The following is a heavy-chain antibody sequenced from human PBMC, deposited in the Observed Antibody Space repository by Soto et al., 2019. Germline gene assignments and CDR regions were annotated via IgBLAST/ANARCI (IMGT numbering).Heavy chain of an antibody. V-gene: IGHV4-30-4*01. D-gene: IGHD3-3*01. CDR2: IYYSGST. Sequence: SETLSLTCTVSGGSINSGDYYWSWIRQPPGKGLEWIGYIYYSGSTYYNLSLKSRLTIPLDTSKNEFSLKLTSVTAADTAVYYCARDRPFWSGFHLFDYWGQGALVTV. J-gene: IGHJ4*02. CDR3: ARDRPFWSGFHLFDY. CDR1: GGSINSGDYY.